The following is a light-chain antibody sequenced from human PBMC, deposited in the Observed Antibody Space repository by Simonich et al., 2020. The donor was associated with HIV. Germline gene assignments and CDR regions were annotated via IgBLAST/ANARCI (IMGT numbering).Light chain of an antibody. Sequence: DIEMTPSPLSLPVTPGEPASISCRSSQSLLGSNGYNYLDWYLQKPGQAAKLRIYLGSNRASGVPDRFSGSGSGTDFTLKISRVEAEDVGVYYCMQALQTPFTFGPGTRVDIK. J-gene: IGKJ3*01. CDR3: MQALQTPFT. V-gene: IGKV2-28*01. CDR2: LGS. CDR1: QSLLGSNGYNY.